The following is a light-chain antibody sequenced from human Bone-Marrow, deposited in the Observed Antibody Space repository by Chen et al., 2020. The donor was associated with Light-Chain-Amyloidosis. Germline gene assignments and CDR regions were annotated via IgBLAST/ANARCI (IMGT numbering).Light chain of an antibody. CDR3: QVWDRSSDRPV. CDR2: DDS. V-gene: IGLV3-21*02. CDR1: NIGSTS. Sequence: SYVLTQPSSVSVAPGQTATIACGGNNIGSTSVHWYQQTPGQAPLLVVYDDSDRPSGIPERLSGSNSGNTANLTISRVEAGDEADYYGQVWDRSSDRPVFGGGTKPTVL. J-gene: IGLJ3*02.